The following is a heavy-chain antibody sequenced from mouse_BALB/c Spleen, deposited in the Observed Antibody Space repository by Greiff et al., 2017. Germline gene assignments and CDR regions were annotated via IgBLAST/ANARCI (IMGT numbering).Heavy chain of an antibody. CDR1: GFTFSSYA. D-gene: IGHD1-1*01. Sequence: EVKLMESGGGLVKPGGSLKLSCAASGFTFSSYAMSWVRQTPEKRLEWVATISSGGSYTYYPDSVKGRFTISRDNAKNTLYLQMSSLRSEDTAMYYCARLYYYGSSSAMDYWGQGTSVTVSS. V-gene: IGHV5-9-3*01. CDR3: ARLYYYGSSSAMDY. J-gene: IGHJ4*01. CDR2: ISSGGSYT.